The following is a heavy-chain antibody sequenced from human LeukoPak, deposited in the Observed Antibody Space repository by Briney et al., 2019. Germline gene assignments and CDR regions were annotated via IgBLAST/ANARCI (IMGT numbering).Heavy chain of an antibody. CDR3: ARGAFCGGDCYSGGNYYYYYMDV. CDR2: INHSGST. Sequence: SETLSLTCAVYGGSFSGYYWSWIRQPPGKGLEWIGEINHSGSTNYNPSLKSRVTISVDTSKNQFSLKLSPVTAADTAVYYCARGAFCGGDCYSGGNYYYYYMDVWGKGTTVTVSS. V-gene: IGHV4-34*01. CDR1: GGSFSGYY. D-gene: IGHD2-21*02. J-gene: IGHJ6*03.